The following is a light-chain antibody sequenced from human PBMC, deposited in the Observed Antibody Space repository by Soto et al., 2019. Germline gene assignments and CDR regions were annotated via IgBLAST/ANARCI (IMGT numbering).Light chain of an antibody. V-gene: IGKV1-39*01. CDR3: EQSCSTSWT. Sequence: QMTRSASDRSASVGAKDKNNCRASQSISSYLNWYQQKPGKAPKLLIYAASSLQSGVPSRFSGSGSGTDFTLAISSLQPEDFATYYCEQSCSTSWTWGQGTKVDIK. CDR2: AAS. CDR1: QSISSY. J-gene: IGKJ1*01.